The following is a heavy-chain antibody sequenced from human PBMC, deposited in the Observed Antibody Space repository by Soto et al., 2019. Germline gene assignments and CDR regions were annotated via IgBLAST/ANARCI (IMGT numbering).Heavy chain of an antibody. D-gene: IGHD3-9*01. CDR1: GGSFSGYY. J-gene: IGHJ6*02. CDR2: INHSGST. V-gene: IGHV4-34*01. CDR3: ARGRGPDVLRYFDWYVNGMDV. Sequence: PSETLSLTCAVYGGSFSGYYLSWIRQPPGKGLEWIGEINHSGSTNYNPSLKSRVTISVDTSKNQFSLKLSSVTAADTAVYYCARGRGPDVLRYFDWYVNGMDVWGQGTTVTVSS.